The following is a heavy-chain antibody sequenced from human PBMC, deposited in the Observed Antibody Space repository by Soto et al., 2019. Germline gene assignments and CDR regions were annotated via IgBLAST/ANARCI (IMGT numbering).Heavy chain of an antibody. CDR2: ISAYNGNT. Sequence: QVQLVQSGAEVKKPGASVKVSCKASGYTFTSYGISWVRQAPGQGLEWMGWISAYNGNTNYAQKLQGRVTMTTDTSTSTDYMELRSLRSDDTAVYYCARDRMDIVVLPAAPYDYYGMDVWGQGTTVTVSS. J-gene: IGHJ6*02. D-gene: IGHD2-2*03. CDR1: GYTFTSYG. V-gene: IGHV1-18*01. CDR3: ARDRMDIVVLPAAPYDYYGMDV.